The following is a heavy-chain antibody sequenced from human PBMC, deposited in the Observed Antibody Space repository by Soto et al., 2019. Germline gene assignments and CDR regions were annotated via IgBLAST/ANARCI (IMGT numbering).Heavy chain of an antibody. V-gene: IGHV4-31*03. J-gene: IGHJ5*02. D-gene: IGHD3-3*01. CDR1: GDSITRGAYF. CDR2: IHYSGDT. CDR3: ARGTNYDFFSGRNWFDP. Sequence: QVQLQESGPGLVKPSQTLSLTCSVSGDSITRGAYFWSWIRQHPGKGLEWIGYIHYSGDTHYKPSLKSRVVTSVDTSKNQLSLNLRSLTAADTAIYYCARGTNYDFFSGRNWFDPWGQGTLVTVSS.